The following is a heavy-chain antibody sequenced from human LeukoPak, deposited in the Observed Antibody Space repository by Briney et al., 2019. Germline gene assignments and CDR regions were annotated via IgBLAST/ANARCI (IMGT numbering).Heavy chain of an antibody. J-gene: IGHJ4*02. CDR1: GFTFSNYG. D-gene: IGHD3-22*01. Sequence: GGSLRLSCAASGFTFSNYGMHWVRQAPGQGLDWVAVISYDGNYKYYADSVQGRFTISRDNSKNTLYLQMNSLRAEDTAVYYCAKDSNDYDSSGYYYGSDCWGQGTLVTVSS. CDR3: AKDSNDYDSSGYYYGSDC. CDR2: ISYDGNYK. V-gene: IGHV3-30*18.